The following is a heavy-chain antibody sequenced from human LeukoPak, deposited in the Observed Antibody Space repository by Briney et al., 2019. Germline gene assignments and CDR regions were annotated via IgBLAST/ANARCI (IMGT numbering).Heavy chain of an antibody. Sequence: GESLQISCQGSGYSFTSYWIGWVRQLPGKGLEWMGIIYPGDSDTRYSPSFQGQVTISADKSISTAYLQWSSVKASDTAMYHCARALLWFGESHYGMDVWGQGTTVTVSS. J-gene: IGHJ6*02. V-gene: IGHV5-51*01. D-gene: IGHD3-10*01. CDR1: GYSFTSYW. CDR3: ARALLWFGESHYGMDV. CDR2: IYPGDSDT.